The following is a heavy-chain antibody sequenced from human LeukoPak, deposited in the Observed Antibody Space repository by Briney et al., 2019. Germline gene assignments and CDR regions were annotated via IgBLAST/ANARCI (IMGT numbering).Heavy chain of an antibody. CDR3: ARLSGNYRTFDY. V-gene: IGHV1-18*01. D-gene: IGHD1-7*01. CDR2: ISTYNGHT. CDR1: GYTFDNYG. Sequence: WASVTVSFKASGYTFDNYGINWVRQAPGQGLEWMGWISTYNGHTDYEHKLQGRVALTTDTSTNTAYMELRRLTSDDTAVYYCARLSGNYRTFDYWGQGSLVIVSS. J-gene: IGHJ4*02.